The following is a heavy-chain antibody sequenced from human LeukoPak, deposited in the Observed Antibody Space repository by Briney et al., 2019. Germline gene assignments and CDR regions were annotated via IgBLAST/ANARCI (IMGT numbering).Heavy chain of an antibody. Sequence: ASVKVSCKASGYTFTSYDINWVRQATGQGLEWMGWMSPNSGKIGYAQKFQDRVTMTRDTSISTAYMELSSLRSEDTAVYYCARDDGRGSGSYYWGQGTLVTVSS. D-gene: IGHD3-10*01. CDR3: ARDDGRGSGSYY. J-gene: IGHJ4*02. V-gene: IGHV1-8*01. CDR2: MSPNSGKI. CDR1: GYTFTSYD.